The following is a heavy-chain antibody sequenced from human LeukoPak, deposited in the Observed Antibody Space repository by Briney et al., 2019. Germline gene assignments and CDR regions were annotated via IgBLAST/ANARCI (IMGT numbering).Heavy chain of an antibody. D-gene: IGHD3-3*01. V-gene: IGHV1-2*02. CDR3: ARGRPGNQNTIFGVVIGYYYYYMDV. J-gene: IGHJ6*03. CDR1: GYTFTGYY. CDR2: INPNSGGT. Sequence: ASVKVSCKASGYTFTGYYMHWVRQAPGQGLEWMGWINPNSGGTNYAQKFQGRVTMTRDTSISTAYMELSRLRSDDTAVYYCARGRPGNQNTIFGVVIGYYYYYMDVWGKGTTVTVSS.